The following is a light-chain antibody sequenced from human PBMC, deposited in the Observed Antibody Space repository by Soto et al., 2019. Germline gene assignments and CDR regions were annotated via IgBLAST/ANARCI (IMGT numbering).Light chain of an antibody. CDR2: GAS. J-gene: IGKJ5*01. CDR3: QQYESLPLT. CDR1: QNINNY. Sequence: DIQMTQSPSSLSASVGDRVAITCQASQNINNYLNWYQQKPGRAPKVLIYGASNLQSGVPPRFSGSGSGTDFTLAISSLQPEDFATYYCQQYESLPLTFGQGTRLEIK. V-gene: IGKV1-33*01.